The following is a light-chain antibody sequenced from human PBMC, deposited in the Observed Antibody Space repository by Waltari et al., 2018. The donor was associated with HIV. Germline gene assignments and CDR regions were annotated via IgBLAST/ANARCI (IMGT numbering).Light chain of an antibody. CDR2: DVS. V-gene: IGLV2-14*03. Sequence: QSAMTQPASVSGSPGQSITISCPGTSSDVGPFNYVFWYQQHPDKAPKLIIYDVSTRPSVISDRFSGSKSGNTASLTISGLQGEDEADYYCSSYTGSSTLGVFGTGTRVTVL. CDR3: SSYTGSSTLGV. J-gene: IGLJ1*01. CDR1: SSDVGPFNY.